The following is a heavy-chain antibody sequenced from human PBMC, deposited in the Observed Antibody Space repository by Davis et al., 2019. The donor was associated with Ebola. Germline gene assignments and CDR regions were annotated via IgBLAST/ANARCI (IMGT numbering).Heavy chain of an antibody. J-gene: IGHJ6*02. CDR1: GFTFSSYA. D-gene: IGHD5-12*01. CDR3: ARVRGGYDYYYYGMDV. Sequence: GESLKISCAASGFTFSSYAMSWVRQAPGKGLEWVSAISGSGGSTYYADSVKGRFTISRDNSKNTLYLQMNSLRAEDTAVYYCARVRGGYDYYYYGMDVWGQGTTVTVSS. CDR2: ISGSGGST. V-gene: IGHV3-23*01.